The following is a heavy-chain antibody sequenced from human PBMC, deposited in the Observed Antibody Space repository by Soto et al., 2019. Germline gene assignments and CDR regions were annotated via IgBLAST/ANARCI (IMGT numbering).Heavy chain of an antibody. Sequence: GGSLRLSCAASGFTFSSYSMNWVRQAPGKGLEWVSYISSSSSTIYYADSVKGRFTISRDNAKNSLYLQMNSLRAEDTAVYYCARLVVVAAVCDWFDPWGQGTLVTVSS. CDR3: ARLVVVAAVCDWFDP. D-gene: IGHD2-15*01. J-gene: IGHJ5*02. V-gene: IGHV3-48*01. CDR1: GFTFSSYS. CDR2: ISSSSSTI.